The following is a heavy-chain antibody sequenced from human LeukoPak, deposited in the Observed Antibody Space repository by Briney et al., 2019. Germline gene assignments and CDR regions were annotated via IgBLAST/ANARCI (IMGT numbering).Heavy chain of an antibody. CDR3: ARDRCSSTSCYTPDGFDI. J-gene: IGHJ3*02. CDR2: IFTSGST. Sequence: SETLSLTCTVSGGSVSSYYWSWIRQPAGKGLEWIGRIFTSGSTNYNPSLKSRVIMSVDTSKNHFSLKLSSVTAADTAVYHCARDRCSSTSCYTPDGFDIWGQGTMVTVSS. CDR1: GGSVSSYY. D-gene: IGHD2-2*02. V-gene: IGHV4-4*07.